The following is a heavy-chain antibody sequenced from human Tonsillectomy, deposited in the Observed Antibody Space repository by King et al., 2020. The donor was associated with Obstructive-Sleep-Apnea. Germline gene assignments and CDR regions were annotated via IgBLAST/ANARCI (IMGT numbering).Heavy chain of an antibody. CDR2: IRIKAFGGTT. CDR3: TRDLYFDSSGYYYVPEFDY. D-gene: IGHD3-22*01. CDR1: GFTFGDYA. Sequence: VQLVESGGGLVQPGRSLRLSCTASGFTFGDYAMSWFRQAPGKGLEWVGFIRIKAFGGTTEYAASVKGRFTISRDDSKSIAYLQMNSLKTEDTAMYYCTRDLYFDSSGYYYVPEFDYWGHGTLVTVSS. V-gene: IGHV3-49*03. J-gene: IGHJ4*01.